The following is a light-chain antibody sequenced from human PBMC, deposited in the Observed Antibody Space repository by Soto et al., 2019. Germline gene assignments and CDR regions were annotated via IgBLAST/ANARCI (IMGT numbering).Light chain of an antibody. CDR3: SSYTSSSTLVV. Sequence: QFALTHPASVSGSPGQSITISFTRTRRDVGGYNYVSWYQQHPGKAPNLMLYEVSNRPSGVSNRFSGSKSGSTASMTICGLQAEDEADYYFSSYTSSSTLVVFGGWTKVTVL. CDR1: RRDVGGYNY. CDR2: EVS. J-gene: IGLJ2*01. V-gene: IGLV2-14*01.